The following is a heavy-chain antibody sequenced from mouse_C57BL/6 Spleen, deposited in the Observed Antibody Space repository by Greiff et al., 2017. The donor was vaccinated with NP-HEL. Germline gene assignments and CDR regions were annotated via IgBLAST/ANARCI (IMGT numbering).Heavy chain of an antibody. V-gene: IGHV2-2*01. CDR1: GFSLTSYG. D-gene: IGHD2-4*01. CDR2: IWSGGST. Sequence: QVQLQQSGPGLVQPSQSLSITCTVSGFSLTSYGVHWVRQSPGKGLEWLGVIWSGGSTDYNAAFISRLSISKDNSKSQVFFKMNSLQADDTAIYDGARSDYDEEGYAMDYWGQGTSVTVSS. CDR3: ARSDYDEEGYAMDY. J-gene: IGHJ4*01.